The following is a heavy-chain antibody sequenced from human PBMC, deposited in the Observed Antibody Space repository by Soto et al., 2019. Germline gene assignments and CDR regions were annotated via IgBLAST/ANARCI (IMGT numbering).Heavy chain of an antibody. CDR2: ISSSGTTI. CDR3: AKGYVWGSYRPSMDL. Sequence: QGQLGESGGGLAKPGGSLRLSCAASGFTFNDYYMSWIRQAPGKGLEWVSYISSSGTTIYYADSVKGRFTISRDNARNSLFLQMSSLRAEDTAVYYCAKGYVWGSYRPSMDLWGHGTTVIVSS. D-gene: IGHD3-16*02. CDR1: GFTFNDYY. J-gene: IGHJ6*02. V-gene: IGHV3-11*01.